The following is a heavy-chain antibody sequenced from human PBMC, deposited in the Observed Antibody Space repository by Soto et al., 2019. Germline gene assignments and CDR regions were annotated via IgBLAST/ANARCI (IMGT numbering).Heavy chain of an antibody. Sequence: PSESLSLTCAASGGSISSYYWSWIRQPAGKGLEWVGRIYTSGSTNYNPSLKSRVTMSVDTSKNQFYLKLSSLSAADTAVYYCAREEGDSRGWSVRVDWFDPWGQGTLVTVSS. V-gene: IGHV4-4*07. J-gene: IGHJ5*02. CDR3: AREEGDSRGWSVRVDWFDP. CDR2: IYTSGST. CDR1: GGSISSYY. D-gene: IGHD6-19*01.